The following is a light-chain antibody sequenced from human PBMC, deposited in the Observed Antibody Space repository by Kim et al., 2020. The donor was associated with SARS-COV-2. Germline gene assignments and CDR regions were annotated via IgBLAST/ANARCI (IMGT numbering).Light chain of an antibody. J-gene: IGLJ3*02. CDR2: YDS. CDR1: NIGSKS. CDR3: QVWDSSSDPPQ. Sequence: SYELTQPPSVSVAPGKTARITCGGNNIGSKSVHWYQQKPGQAPVLVIYYDSDRPSGIPERFSGSNSGNTATLTISRVEAGDEADYYCQVWDSSSDPPQFGGGTKLTVL. V-gene: IGLV3-21*04.